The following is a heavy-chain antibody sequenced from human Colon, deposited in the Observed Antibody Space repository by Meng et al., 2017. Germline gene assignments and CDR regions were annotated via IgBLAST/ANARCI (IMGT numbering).Heavy chain of an antibody. CDR2: ISYDGSHK. Sequence: VQVVESGGGVVQPGGSLRLSCAASGFTFGSFAMHWVRQAPGKGLEWVAGISYDGSHKFYADSVKGRFAISRDNSENTLFLQMSSLRAEDTALYYCTRDYNDGSGRFDIWGQGTLVTVSS. CDR1: GFTFGSFA. J-gene: IGHJ4*02. V-gene: IGHV3-30*15. D-gene: IGHD3-22*01. CDR3: TRDYNDGSGRFDI.